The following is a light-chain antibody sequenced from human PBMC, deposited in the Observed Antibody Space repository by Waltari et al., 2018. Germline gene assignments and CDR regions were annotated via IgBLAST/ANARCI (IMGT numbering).Light chain of an antibody. J-gene: IGLJ3*02. V-gene: IGLV2-11*01. CDR2: DVS. Sequence: QSALTQPRSVSGSPGQSGTISCTGTSSIVDDYNFIPWYRQHPGEAPKLMIYDVSKRPSGVPGRFSGSKSGNTASLTISGLQAEDEAGYYCFSYASSYTSWVFGGGTKLTVL. CDR1: SSIVDDYNF. CDR3: FSYASSYTSWV.